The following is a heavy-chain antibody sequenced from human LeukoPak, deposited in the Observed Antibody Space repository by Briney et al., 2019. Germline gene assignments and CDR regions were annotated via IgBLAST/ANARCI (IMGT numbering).Heavy chain of an antibody. CDR2: IYYSGST. CDR1: GGSVSSGSYY. J-gene: IGHJ4*02. Sequence: SETLPLTCTVSGGSVSSGSYYWSWIRQPPGKGLEWIGYIYYSGSTNYNPSLKSRVTISVDTSKNQFSLKLSSVTAADTAVYYCARERSAYFDYWGQGTLVTVSS. CDR3: ARERSAYFDY. V-gene: IGHV4-61*01.